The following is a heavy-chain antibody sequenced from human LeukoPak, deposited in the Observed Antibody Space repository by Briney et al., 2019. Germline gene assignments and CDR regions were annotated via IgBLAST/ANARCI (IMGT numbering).Heavy chain of an antibody. CDR2: INPSGGST. CDR3: ATLGRIVVVPAASGDYFDY. D-gene: IGHD2-2*01. V-gene: IGHV1-46*03. Sequence: ASVKVSCKASGYTFTSYYMHWVRQAPGQGLECMGIINPSGGSTSYAQKFQGRVTMTRDTSTSTVYMELSSLRSEDTAVYHCATLGRIVVVPAASGDYFDYWGQGTLVTVSS. CDR1: GYTFTSYY. J-gene: IGHJ4*02.